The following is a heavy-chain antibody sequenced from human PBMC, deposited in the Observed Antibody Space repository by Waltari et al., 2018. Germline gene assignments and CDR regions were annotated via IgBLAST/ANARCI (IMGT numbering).Heavy chain of an antibody. CDR3: AREEDNHDASTELDY. D-gene: IGHD3-16*01. CDR1: GHTCPSYQ. CDR2: IDPKSGDT. Sequence: QVPLVQSGAEGGKPGASVTVSCTASGHTCPSYQVHWGRQAPGQGLEWMGWIDPKSGDTNYAYKFEGRVTMTRDTSKRAAYMELSGLKSDDTAVYYCAREEDNHDASTELDYWGQGTLVTVSS. V-gene: IGHV1-2*07. J-gene: IGHJ4*02.